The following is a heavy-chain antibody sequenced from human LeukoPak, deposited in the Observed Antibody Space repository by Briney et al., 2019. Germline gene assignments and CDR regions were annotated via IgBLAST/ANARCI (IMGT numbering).Heavy chain of an antibody. CDR1: GFTFSSYA. CDR2: ISGSGRST. D-gene: IGHD2-21*02. J-gene: IGHJ4*02. CDR3: ARDGSPSPFCGGDCYGPFDY. Sequence: GGSLRLSCAASGFTFSSYAMSWVRQAPGKGLEWVSGISGSGRSTFYADSVKGRFTISRDNAKNSLYLQMNSLRAEDTAVYYCARDGSPSPFCGGDCYGPFDYWGQGTLVTVSS. V-gene: IGHV3-23*01.